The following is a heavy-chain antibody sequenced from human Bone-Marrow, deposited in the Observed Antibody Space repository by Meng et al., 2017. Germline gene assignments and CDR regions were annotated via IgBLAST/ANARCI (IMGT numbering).Heavy chain of an antibody. D-gene: IGHD6-13*01. CDR1: GYTFTSYY. J-gene: IGHJ4*02. Sequence: ASVKVSCKASGYTFTSYYMHWVRQAPGQGLEWMGIINPSGGSTSCAQKFQGRVTMTRDTSTTTVYMELSSLRSDDTAMYYCARDEDISAAGKLFGDYWGQGTLVTVSS. V-gene: IGHV1-46*01. CDR2: INPSGGST. CDR3: ARDEDISAAGKLFGDY.